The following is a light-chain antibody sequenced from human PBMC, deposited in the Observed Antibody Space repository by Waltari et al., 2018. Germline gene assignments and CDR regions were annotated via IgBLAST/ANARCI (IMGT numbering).Light chain of an antibody. J-gene: IGKJ1*01. CDR2: DAS. V-gene: IGKV3-11*01. CDR1: QSVSTS. Sequence: EVVLAQSPATLSLSPGETATLSCRASQSVSTSLAWYQQKPGQAPRLLIYDASNRATGIPARFSGSGSGTDFTLTISSLEPEDFAVYYCEHRNNGPPWTFGQGTKVDIK. CDR3: EHRNNGPPWT.